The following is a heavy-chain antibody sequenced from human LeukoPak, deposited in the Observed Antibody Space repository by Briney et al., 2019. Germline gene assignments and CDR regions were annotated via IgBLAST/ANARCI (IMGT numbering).Heavy chain of an antibody. Sequence: SETLSLTCTVSGGSLSSYYWSWIRQPPGKGLEWIGYIYYSGSTNYNPSLKSRVTISVDTSKNQFSLKLSSVTAADTAVYYCARGSYDSSGYYYVWNFDYWGQGTLVTVSS. V-gene: IGHV4-59*01. D-gene: IGHD3-22*01. J-gene: IGHJ4*02. CDR2: IYYSGST. CDR1: GGSLSSYY. CDR3: ARGSYDSSGYYYVWNFDY.